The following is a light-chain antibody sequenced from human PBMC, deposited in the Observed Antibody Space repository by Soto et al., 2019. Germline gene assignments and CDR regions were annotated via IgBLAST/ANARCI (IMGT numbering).Light chain of an antibody. CDR2: GAT. V-gene: IGKV1-39*01. CDR3: QQSYSIPWT. Sequence: DIQMTQSPSSLSASVGDKVTITCRTSQSITIYLNWYHHKPGIAPKLLIYGATTLQNGVPSRFRGSGSGTDFTLTISSLQPEDFGIYYCQQSYSIPWTFGQGTKVEIK. J-gene: IGKJ1*01. CDR1: QSITIY.